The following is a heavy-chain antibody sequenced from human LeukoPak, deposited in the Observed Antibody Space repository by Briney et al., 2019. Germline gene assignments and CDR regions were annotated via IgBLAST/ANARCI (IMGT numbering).Heavy chain of an antibody. CDR3: ARAGSSSGGAFDI. Sequence: GGSLRLSCAASGFTFSSYGMHWVRQAPGKGLEWVSSISSSSSYIYYADSVKGRFTISRDSAKNSLYLQMNSLRAEDTAVYYCARAGSSSGGAFDIWGQGTMVTVSS. J-gene: IGHJ3*02. V-gene: IGHV3-21*01. D-gene: IGHD6-13*01. CDR1: GFTFSSYG. CDR2: ISSSSSYI.